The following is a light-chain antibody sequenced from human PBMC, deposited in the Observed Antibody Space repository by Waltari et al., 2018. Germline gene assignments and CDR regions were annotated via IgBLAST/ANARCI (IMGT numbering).Light chain of an antibody. Sequence: EIVLTQSPATLSLSPGDTATLSCRASQSVCSYLAWYQQRPGQPPRLLTYDASNRATGVPARFRGSGSGTDFTLTISSLEAEDFAVYYCQQRSNWTPHTFGQGARLEIK. CDR2: DAS. J-gene: IGKJ2*01. V-gene: IGKV3-11*01. CDR1: QSVCSY. CDR3: QQRSNWTPHT.